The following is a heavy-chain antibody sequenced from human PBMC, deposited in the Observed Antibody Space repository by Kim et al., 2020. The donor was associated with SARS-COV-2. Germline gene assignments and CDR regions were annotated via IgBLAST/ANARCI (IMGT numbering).Heavy chain of an antibody. CDR1: GFTFSSYA. D-gene: IGHD4-4*01. J-gene: IGHJ5*01. V-gene: IGHV3-23*01. CDR2: ISGSGSGT. CDR3: AKERSQSPPDNWFDS. Sequence: GGSLRLSCAASGFTFSSYAMTWVRQAPGKGLEWVSSISGSGSGTYYRDSVKGRFTISRDNSKSTLYLQMNSLRADDTAVYYCAKERSQSPPDNWFDSWGQGTLVTVSS.